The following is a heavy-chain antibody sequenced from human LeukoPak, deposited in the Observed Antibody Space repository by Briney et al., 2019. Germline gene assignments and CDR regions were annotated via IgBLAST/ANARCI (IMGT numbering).Heavy chain of an antibody. J-gene: IGHJ4*02. V-gene: IGHV3-48*01. CDR2: ISGSSGII. D-gene: IGHD3-22*01. CDR3: ARESTYYESSGQVPFDY. Sequence: GGSLRLSCAASGFTSNTYTMNWVRQAPGKGLEWVSYISGSSGIIDYADSVRGRFTISRDNAKNSLYLQMNSLRAEDTAVYYCARESTYYESSGQVPFDYWGQGTLVTVSS. CDR1: GFTSNTYT.